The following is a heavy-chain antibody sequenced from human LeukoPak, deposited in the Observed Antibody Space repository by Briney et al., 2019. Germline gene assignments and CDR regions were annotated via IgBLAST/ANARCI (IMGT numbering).Heavy chain of an antibody. V-gene: IGHV4-39*01. D-gene: IGHD6-6*01. Sequence: PSETLSLTCTVSGGSVSSSTYYWDWIRQPPGKGLEWIGTIYYSGSTYYNPSLKSRVTISVDTSKNQFSLRLSSGTAADTAVYYCARRRRSNSSHDYWGQGTLVTVSS. CDR3: ARRRRSNSSHDY. CDR1: GGSVSSSTYY. CDR2: IYYSGST. J-gene: IGHJ4*02.